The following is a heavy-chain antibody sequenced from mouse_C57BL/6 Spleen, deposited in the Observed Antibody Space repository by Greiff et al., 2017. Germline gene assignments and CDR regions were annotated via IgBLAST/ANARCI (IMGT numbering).Heavy chain of an antibody. D-gene: IGHD1-1*01. V-gene: IGHV1-69*01. CDR1: GYTFTSYW. Sequence: VKLQQPGAELVMPGASVKLSCKASGYTFTSYWMHWVKQRPGQGLEWIGEIDPSDSYTNYNQKFKGKSTLTVDKSSSTAYMQLSSLTSEDSAVYYCARSYYGSSLFDYWGQGTTLTVSS. CDR3: ARSYYGSSLFDY. CDR2: IDPSDSYT. J-gene: IGHJ2*01.